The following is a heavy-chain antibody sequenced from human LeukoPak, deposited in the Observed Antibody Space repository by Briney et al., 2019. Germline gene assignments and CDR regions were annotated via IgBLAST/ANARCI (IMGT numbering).Heavy chain of an antibody. D-gene: IGHD6-6*01. CDR3: ARGGGIAARRVFDY. CDR1: GGSFSGYY. CDR2: INHSGST. V-gene: IGHV4-34*01. Sequence: SETLSLTCAVYGGSFSGYYWSWIRQPPGKGLEWIGEINHSGSTNYNPSLKSRVTISVDTSKNQSSLKRSSVPAANTAVYYCARGGGIAARRVFDYWGQGTLVTVSS. J-gene: IGHJ4*02.